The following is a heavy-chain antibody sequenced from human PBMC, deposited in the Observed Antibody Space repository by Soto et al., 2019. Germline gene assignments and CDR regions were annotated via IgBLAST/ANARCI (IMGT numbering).Heavy chain of an antibody. CDR1: GGTFSSYA. D-gene: IGHD6-13*01. CDR3: AGDDGAAAAGMN. V-gene: IGHV1-69*05. CDR2: IIPIFGTA. Sequence: QVQLVQSGAEVKKPGSSVKVSCKASGGTFSSYAISWVRQAPGQGLGWMGGIIPIFGTANYAQKFQGRVTIXPXXSPSTAYMELSSLRSEDTAVYYCAGDDGAAAAGMNWGQGTLVTVSS. J-gene: IGHJ4*02.